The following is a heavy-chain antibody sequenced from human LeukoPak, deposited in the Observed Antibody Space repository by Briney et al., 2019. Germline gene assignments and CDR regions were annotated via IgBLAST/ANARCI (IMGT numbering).Heavy chain of an antibody. CDR1: GFTFSYYK. Sequence: GGSLRLSCAASGFTFSYYKMNWVRQAPGKGLEWVAVISYDGNNNYYADSVKGRFTISRDNSKNTLYLQMISLRAEDTAVYYCAKEGAGSGPFDYWGHGALVTVSS. J-gene: IGHJ4*01. CDR2: ISYDGNNN. CDR3: AKEGAGSGPFDY. D-gene: IGHD3-10*01. V-gene: IGHV3-30*18.